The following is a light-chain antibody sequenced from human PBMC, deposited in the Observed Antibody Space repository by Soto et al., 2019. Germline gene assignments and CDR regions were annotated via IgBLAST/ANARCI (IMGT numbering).Light chain of an antibody. CDR3: QQNYRATPWT. V-gene: IGKV1-39*01. CDR2: AAS. Sequence: DVQMNQSPSSLSASVGDRITITCRASQSISRYLNWYQHKPGKAPKLLINAASSLERGVPSRFSGGGSGTDFTLNISSLQPDDFATYYCQQNYRATPWTFGQGTKVAIK. J-gene: IGKJ1*01. CDR1: QSISRY.